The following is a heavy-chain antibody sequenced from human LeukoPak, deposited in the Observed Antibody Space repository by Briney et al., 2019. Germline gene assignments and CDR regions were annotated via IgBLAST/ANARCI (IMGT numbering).Heavy chain of an antibody. CDR1: GYSISSGYY. J-gene: IGHJ3*02. Sequence: PSETLSLTCTVSGYSISSGYYWGWIRQPPGKGLEWIGSIYHGGSTYYNPSLKSRVTISVDTSKNQFSLKLSSVTAADTAVYYCASVWGNQFFDIWGQGTVVTVSS. D-gene: IGHD3-16*01. CDR2: IYHGGST. CDR3: ASVWGNQFFDI. V-gene: IGHV4-38-2*02.